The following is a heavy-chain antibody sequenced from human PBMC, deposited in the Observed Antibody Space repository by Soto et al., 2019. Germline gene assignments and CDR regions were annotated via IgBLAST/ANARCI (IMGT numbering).Heavy chain of an antibody. CDR1: GGSINTINNY. CDR3: AREEAARIERWFDP. CDR2: ISYSGST. J-gene: IGHJ5*02. D-gene: IGHD6-6*01. V-gene: IGHV4-30-4*01. Sequence: LSLTYTVSGGSINTINNYWSWIRQPPGKGLEWIGFISYSGSTYYNPSLMSRLTISLDTSTNRFSLKLTSVTAADTAVYYCAREEAARIERWFDPWGQGTLVTV.